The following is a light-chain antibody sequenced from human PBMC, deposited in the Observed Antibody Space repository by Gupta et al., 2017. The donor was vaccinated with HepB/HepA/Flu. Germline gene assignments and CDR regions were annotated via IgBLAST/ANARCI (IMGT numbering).Light chain of an antibody. V-gene: IGLV2-23*02. J-gene: IGLJ1*01. CDR3: CSFGPV. CDR1: SNNIGSYDF. CDR2: EVS. Sequence: QSALTQPASVSGSPGQSITISCTGTSNNIGSYDFVSWYQQHPGKAPKLMIYEVSKRPSGVSSRFSGSKSGNTASLTISGLQAEDEAEYFCCSFGPVFGTGTKVTVL.